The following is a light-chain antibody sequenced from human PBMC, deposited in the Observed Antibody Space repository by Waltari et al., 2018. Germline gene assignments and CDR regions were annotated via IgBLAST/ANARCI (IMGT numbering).Light chain of an antibody. CDR1: QSLSNY. CDR2: DAS. Sequence: TVMTQSPATLSVSPGQRATLSCRASQSLSNYLAWYQQKPGQAPKLLSYDASTRATGIPARFSGSGSGTEFTLAISSLQSEDIAVHYCQQYGSWPLTFGGGTKVEFK. V-gene: IGKV3-15*01. J-gene: IGKJ4*01. CDR3: QQYGSWPLT.